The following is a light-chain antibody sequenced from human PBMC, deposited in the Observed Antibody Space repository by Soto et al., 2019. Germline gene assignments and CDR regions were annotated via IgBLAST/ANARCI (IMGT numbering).Light chain of an antibody. CDR2: DVT. V-gene: IGLV2-14*01. CDR3: SSYTSSSTLVV. CDR1: SSVVGDYNY. J-gene: IGLJ2*01. Sequence: QSALTQPASVSGSPGQSITISCTGTSSVVGDYNYVSWYQQHPGKAPKLMIYDVTNRPSGVSNRFSGSKSGNTASLTISGLQAEDEADYYCSSYTSSSTLVVFGGGTKLTVL.